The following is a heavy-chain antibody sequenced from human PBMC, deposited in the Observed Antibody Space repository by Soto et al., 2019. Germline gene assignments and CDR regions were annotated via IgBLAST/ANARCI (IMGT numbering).Heavy chain of an antibody. Sequence: QVQLVESGGGVVQPGRSLRLSCAASGFTFSSYGMHWVRQAPGKGLEWVAVIWYDGSNKYYADTGKGRFTNSRDNSKNTLYLQMTSLRAEDTAVYYCAREGRYCSSTSCYQHYGMDVWGQGTTVTVSS. D-gene: IGHD2-2*01. J-gene: IGHJ6*02. CDR2: IWYDGSNK. V-gene: IGHV3-33*01. CDR3: AREGRYCSSTSCYQHYGMDV. CDR1: GFTFSSYG.